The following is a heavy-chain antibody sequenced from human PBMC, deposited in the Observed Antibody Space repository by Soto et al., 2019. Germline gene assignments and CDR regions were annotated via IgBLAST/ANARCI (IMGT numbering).Heavy chain of an antibody. CDR2: IYHSGST. Sequence: PSETLSLTCAVSGGSISSGGYSWSWIRQPPGKGLEWIGYIYHSGSTYYNPSLKSRVTISVDKSNNQFSLTLKYVTAADTAVYYCATLPPRIEVTVLPIPTWGHGTLVTVS. V-gene: IGHV4-30-2*01. D-gene: IGHD2-15*01. J-gene: IGHJ5*01. CDR3: ATLPPRIEVTVLPIPT. CDR1: GGSISSGGYS.